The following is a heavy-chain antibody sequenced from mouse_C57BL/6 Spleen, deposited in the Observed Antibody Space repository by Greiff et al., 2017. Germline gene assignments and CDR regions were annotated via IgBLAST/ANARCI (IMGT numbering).Heavy chain of an antibody. D-gene: IGHD2-2*01. CDR1: GYTFTGYW. V-gene: IGHV1-9*01. J-gene: IGHJ2*01. CDR3: CIYGNDDYFEY. CDR2: ILPGSGST. Sequence: QVQLQQSGAELMKPGASVKLSCKASGYTFTGYWIEWVKQRPGRGLEWIGGILPGSGSTNYNKKFKGKATFPADTSSNTAYMQLSSLTTEDSAVYYCCIYGNDDYFEYWGKGTTLTVAS.